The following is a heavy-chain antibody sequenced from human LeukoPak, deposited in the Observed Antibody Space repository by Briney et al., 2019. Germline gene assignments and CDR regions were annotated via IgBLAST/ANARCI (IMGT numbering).Heavy chain of an antibody. J-gene: IGHJ4*02. D-gene: IGHD2-21*01. CDR1: GSTFNNFG. V-gene: IGHV3-48*01. CDR2: ISSTLSSI. CDR3: VRDVSYFRIHFDY. Sequence: GGSLRLSCAASGSTFNNFGMNWVRQAPGKGLEWLSYISSTLSSIYYADSVKGRFTVSRDNAKNSLYLQMDFLRAEDTAVYYCVRDVSYFRIHFDYWGQGALVTVSS.